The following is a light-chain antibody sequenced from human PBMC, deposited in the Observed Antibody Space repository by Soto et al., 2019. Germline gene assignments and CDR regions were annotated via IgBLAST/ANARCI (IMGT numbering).Light chain of an antibody. CDR1: QSVSSSY. J-gene: IGKJ4*01. V-gene: IGKV3-20*01. Sequence: EIVLTQSPGTLSLSPGERATLSCRASQSVSSSYLAWYQQKPGQAPRLLIYGASSRATGIPDRFSGSGFGTDFTLTISRLEPEDCAVYYCQQYGSSTQGVTFGGWTKVEIK. CDR3: QQYGSSTQGVT. CDR2: GAS.